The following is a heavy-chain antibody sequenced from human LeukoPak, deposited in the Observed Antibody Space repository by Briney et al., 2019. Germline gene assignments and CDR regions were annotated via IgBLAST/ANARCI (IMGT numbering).Heavy chain of an antibody. CDR3: AKDGYDSGSYYIDY. Sequence: PGGSLRLSCAASGFTFSSYGMHWVRQAPGKGLEWVAVISYDGSNKYYADSVKGRFTISRDNSKNTLYLQMNSLRAEDTAVYYCAKDGYDSGSYYIDYWGQGTLVIVSS. J-gene: IGHJ4*02. V-gene: IGHV3-30*18. D-gene: IGHD3-10*01. CDR1: GFTFSSYG. CDR2: ISYDGSNK.